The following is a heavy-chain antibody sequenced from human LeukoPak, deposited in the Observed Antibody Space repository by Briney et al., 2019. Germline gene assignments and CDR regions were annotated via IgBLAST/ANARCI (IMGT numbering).Heavy chain of an antibody. V-gene: IGHV3-30*18. CDR3: AKATVTRSAFDI. CDR1: GFTFSNYG. J-gene: IGHJ3*02. Sequence: SGGSLRLSCAASGFTFSNYGMHWVRQAPGEGLEWVALISNDGNDKYYADSVKGRFTSSRDNSKNTLYLQMNSLRAEDTAVYYCAKATVTRSAFDIWGQGTMVTVSS. CDR2: ISNDGNDK.